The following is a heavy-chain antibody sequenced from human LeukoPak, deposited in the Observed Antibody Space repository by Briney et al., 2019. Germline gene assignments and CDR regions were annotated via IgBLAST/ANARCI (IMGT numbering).Heavy chain of an antibody. CDR1: GFTFSTYS. J-gene: IGHJ4*02. Sequence: GGSLRLSCAASGFTFSTYSMNWVRQAPGKGLEWVSYISGSSITIYYADSVKGRFTISRDNAKNSLYLQMNSLRAEDTAVYYCARDGPRAVIPQESDYWGQGTVVTVSS. CDR3: ARDGPRAVIPQESDY. CDR2: ISGSSITI. V-gene: IGHV3-48*01. D-gene: IGHD3-16*02.